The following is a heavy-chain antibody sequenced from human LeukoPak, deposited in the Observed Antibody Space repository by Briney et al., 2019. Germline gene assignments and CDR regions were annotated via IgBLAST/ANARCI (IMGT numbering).Heavy chain of an antibody. CDR2: IYPGDSDT. CDR1: GYRFTSYW. J-gene: IGHJ6*02. Sequence: PGESLKISCKGSGYRFTSYWIGWVRQMPGKGLEWMGNIYPGDSDTRYSPPFQGQVTLSADKSLSTAYLQWSSLKASDTAMYYCARRLAVAGRGYYGMDVWGQGTTVTVSS. CDR3: ARRLAVAGRGYYGMDV. D-gene: IGHD6-19*01. V-gene: IGHV5-51*01.